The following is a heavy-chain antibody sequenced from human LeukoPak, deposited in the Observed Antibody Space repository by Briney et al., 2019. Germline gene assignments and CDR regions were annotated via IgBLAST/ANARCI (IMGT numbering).Heavy chain of an antibody. CDR2: INHSGST. CDR3: TRSGLTGMREYPRADYYYYGMDV. Sequence: SETLSLTCAVYGGSSSGYYWSWIRQPPGKGLEWIGEINHSGSTNYNPSLKSRVIMSVDPSTNQFSLKMTSVTAADTAVYFCTRSGLTGMREYPRADYYYYGMDVWGQGTAVTVSS. V-gene: IGHV4-34*01. CDR1: GGSSSGYY. J-gene: IGHJ6*01. D-gene: IGHD2-2*02.